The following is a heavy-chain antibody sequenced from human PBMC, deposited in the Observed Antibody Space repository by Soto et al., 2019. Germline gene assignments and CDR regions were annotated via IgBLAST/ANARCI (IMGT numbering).Heavy chain of an antibody. CDR2: ISSDSSDI. V-gene: IGHV3-21*02. D-gene: IGHD3-3*01. J-gene: IGHJ6*02. CDR1: GFVFTNYN. CDR3: VGQMERFVDFDPTLSGLDV. Sequence: EAQVVESGGGLVKPGESLRLSCAASGFVFTNYNMKWVRQAPGKGLEWVSSISSDSSDIYDAASVRGRFTITRDNAKKSLFLHISMLRAEDTAVYYCVGQMERFVDFDPTLSGLDVWGQGTTVTVSS.